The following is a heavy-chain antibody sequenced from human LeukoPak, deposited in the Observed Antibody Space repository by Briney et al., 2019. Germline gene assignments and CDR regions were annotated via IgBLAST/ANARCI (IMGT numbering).Heavy chain of an antibody. CDR1: GFTFSSYG. J-gene: IGHJ2*01. D-gene: IGHD3-16*01. Sequence: GGSLRLSCAASGFTFSSYGMHWVRQAPGKGLEWVAFIRYDGSNKYYADSVKGRFTISRDNSKNTLYLQMNSLRAEDTAVYYCARVSRFHWYFDLWGRGTLVTVSS. V-gene: IGHV3-30*02. CDR3: ARVSRFHWYFDL. CDR2: IRYDGSNK.